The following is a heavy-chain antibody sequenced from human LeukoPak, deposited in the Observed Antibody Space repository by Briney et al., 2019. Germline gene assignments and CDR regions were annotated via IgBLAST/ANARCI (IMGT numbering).Heavy chain of an antibody. D-gene: IGHD3-10*01. Sequence: GGSLRLSCAASGFTFSSYAMHWVRQAPGKGLEWVAVISYDGSNKYYADSVKGRFTISRDNSKNTLYLQMNSLRAEDTAVYYCARDGPGGSFDYWGQGTLVTVSS. CDR2: ISYDGSNK. V-gene: IGHV3-30-3*01. CDR1: GFTFSSYA. CDR3: ARDGPGGSFDY. J-gene: IGHJ4*02.